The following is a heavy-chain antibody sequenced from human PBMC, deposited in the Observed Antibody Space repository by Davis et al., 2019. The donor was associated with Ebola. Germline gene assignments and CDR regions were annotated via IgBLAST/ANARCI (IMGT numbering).Heavy chain of an antibody. V-gene: IGHV3-23*01. CDR1: GFTFSTYA. Sequence: GGSLRLSCAASGFTFSTYAMSWVRQAPGKGLEWVSMISGGGDTTHYADPVKGRFTISRDKSRSTVYLQMNSLRAEDTAVYYCAKDRFCSTTGCYLGMDVWGKGTTVTVSS. CDR3: AKDRFCSTTGCYLGMDV. D-gene: IGHD2-2*01. J-gene: IGHJ6*03. CDR2: ISGGGDTT.